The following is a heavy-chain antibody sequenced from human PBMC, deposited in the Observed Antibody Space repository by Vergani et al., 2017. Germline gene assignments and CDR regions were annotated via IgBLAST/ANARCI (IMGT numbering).Heavy chain of an antibody. V-gene: IGHV4-61*02. Sequence: QVQLQESGPGLVKPSQTLSLTCTVAGGSISSGSYYWSWIRPPAGKGLEWIGRIYTSGNTNYNPSLKRRVTISVDTSKNQFSLKLSAVTAADTAVYYCARALGSSWQFDYWSQGTLVTVSS. CDR1: GGSISSGSYY. J-gene: IGHJ4*02. CDR2: IYTSGNT. D-gene: IGHD6-13*01. CDR3: ARALGSSWQFDY.